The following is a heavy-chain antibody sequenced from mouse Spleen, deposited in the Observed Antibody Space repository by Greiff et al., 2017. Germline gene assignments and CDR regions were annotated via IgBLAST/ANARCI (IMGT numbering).Heavy chain of an antibody. V-gene: IGHV5-17*01. CDR3: ARSKGYFDV. J-gene: IGHJ1*03. CDR1: GFTFSDYG. CDR2: ISSGSSTI. Sequence: EVKVVESGGGLVKPGGSLKLSCAASGFTFSDYGMHWVRQAPEKGLEWVAYISSGSSTIYYADTVKGRFTISRDNAKNTLFLQMTSLRSEDTAMYYCARSKGYFDVWGTGTTVTVSS.